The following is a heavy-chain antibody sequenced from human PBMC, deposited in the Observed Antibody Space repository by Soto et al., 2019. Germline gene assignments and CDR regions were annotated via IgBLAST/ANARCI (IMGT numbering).Heavy chain of an antibody. J-gene: IGHJ4*02. D-gene: IGHD3-9*01. CDR2: IYYSGST. V-gene: IGHV4-59*01. CDR3: ARVNRIFWVLDY. Sequence: SETLSLTCTVSGGSISSYYWSWIRQPPGKGLEWIGYIYYSGSTNYNPSLKSRVTISVDTSKNQFSLKLSSVTAADTAVYYCARVNRIFWVLDYWGQGTLVTVSS. CDR1: GGSISSYY.